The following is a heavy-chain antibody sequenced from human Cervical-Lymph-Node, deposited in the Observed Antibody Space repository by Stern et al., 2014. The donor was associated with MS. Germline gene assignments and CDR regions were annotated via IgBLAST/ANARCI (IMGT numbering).Heavy chain of an antibody. CDR2: ISTDTGGA. Sequence: DQLVESGAEVKKPAASVKVSCKASGYSFTAYFIHWVRQAPGHGLEWMGWISTDTGGANYAQRFQGRVTMTRDTSISTTYMELSRLRSDDTAVYYCARDRGSHSDYWGQGTLVTVSS. D-gene: IGHD1-26*01. V-gene: IGHV1-2*02. J-gene: IGHJ4*02. CDR1: GYSFTAYF. CDR3: ARDRGSHSDY.